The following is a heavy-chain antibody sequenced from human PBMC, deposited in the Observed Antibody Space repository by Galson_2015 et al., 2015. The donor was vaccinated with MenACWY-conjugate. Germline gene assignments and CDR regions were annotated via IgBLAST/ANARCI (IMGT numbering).Heavy chain of an antibody. J-gene: IGHJ4*02. V-gene: IGHV3-74*01. Sequence: SLRLSCAASGFTFSSYWMHWVRQAPGKGLVWVSRVNSDGSGTGYADSVKGRFTISRDNAKNTLYLQMNSLRAGDTAVYYCARLGGNYRTTSHFDYWGQGTLVTVSS. CDR1: GFTFSSYW. CDR3: ARLGGNYRTTSHFDY. CDR2: VNSDGSGT. D-gene: IGHD1-26*01.